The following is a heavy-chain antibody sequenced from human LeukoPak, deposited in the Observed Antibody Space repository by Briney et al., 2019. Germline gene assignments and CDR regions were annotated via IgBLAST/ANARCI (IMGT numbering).Heavy chain of an antibody. CDR1: GGSISSHH. J-gene: IGHJ5*02. CDR3: ARRRFIAARRWFDP. CDR2: INHSGST. D-gene: IGHD6-6*01. V-gene: IGHV4-34*01. Sequence: SETLSLTCTVSGGSISSHHWSWIRQPPGKGLEWIGEINHSGSTNYNPSLKSRVTISVDTSKNQFSLKLSSVTAADTAVYYCARRRFIAARRWFDPWGQGTLVTVSS.